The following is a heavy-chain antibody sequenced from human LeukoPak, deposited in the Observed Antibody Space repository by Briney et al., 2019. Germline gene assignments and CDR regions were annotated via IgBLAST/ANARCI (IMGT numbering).Heavy chain of an antibody. CDR2: ISGSGGST. CDR3: ARDYGHYYDSSGTPDY. Sequence: GGSLRLSCAASGFTFSSYAMSWVRQAPGKGLEWVSAISGSGGSTYYADPVKGRFTISRDNSKNTLYLQMNSLRAEDTAVYYCARDYGHYYDSSGTPDYWGQGTLVTVSS. V-gene: IGHV3-23*01. J-gene: IGHJ4*02. CDR1: GFTFSSYA. D-gene: IGHD3-22*01.